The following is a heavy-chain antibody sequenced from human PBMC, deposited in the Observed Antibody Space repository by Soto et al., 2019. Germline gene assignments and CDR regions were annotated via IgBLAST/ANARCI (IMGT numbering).Heavy chain of an antibody. D-gene: IGHD3-16*01. CDR3: ARDALQYYDSDGRHAG. J-gene: IGHJ4*02. V-gene: IGHV3-30*03. CDR2: ISYDGTYE. CDR1: GFTFSDHG. Sequence: QVQLVESGGGVVQPGRSLRLSCVASGFTFSDHGMHWVRQAPGMGLEWVALISYDGTYEDYIDSVKGRFTISRDSSNNMVFLQMNSLRPEDTGIYYCARDALQYYDSDGRHAGWGPGTLVTVSS.